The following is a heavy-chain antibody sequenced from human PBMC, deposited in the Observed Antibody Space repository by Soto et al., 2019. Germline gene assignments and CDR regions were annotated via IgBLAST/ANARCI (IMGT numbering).Heavy chain of an antibody. CDR1: GGSISSGGYS. J-gene: IGHJ5*02. V-gene: IGHV4-30-2*01. CDR3: ARVPDR. D-gene: IGHD2-2*01. Sequence: SETPSLTCAVSGGSISSGGYSWSWIRQPPGKGLEWIGYIYHSGSTYYNPSLKSRVTISVDRSKNQFSLKLSSVTAADTAVYYCARVPDRWGQGTLVTVSS. CDR2: IYHSGST.